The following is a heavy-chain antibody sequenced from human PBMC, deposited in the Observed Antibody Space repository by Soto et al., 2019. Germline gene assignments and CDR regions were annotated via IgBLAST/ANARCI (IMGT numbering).Heavy chain of an antibody. CDR1: GGSISSSSYY. CDR2: IYYSGST. V-gene: IGHV4-39*01. Sequence: SETLSLTCTVSGGSISSSSYYWGWIRQPPGKGLEWIGSIYYSGSTYYNPSLKSRVTISVDTSKNQFSLKLSSVTAADTAVYYCARHRRRLRWYDFDPWGQGTLVTVSS. CDR3: ARHRRRLRWYDFDP. J-gene: IGHJ5*02. D-gene: IGHD4-17*01.